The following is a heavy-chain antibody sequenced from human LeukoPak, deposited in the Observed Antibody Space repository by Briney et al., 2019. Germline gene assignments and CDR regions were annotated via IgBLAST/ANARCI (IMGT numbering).Heavy chain of an antibody. CDR3: ARGIAVAGPYYFDY. CDR1: GYTFIGYY. V-gene: IGHV1-2*02. D-gene: IGHD6-19*01. CDR2: INPNSGGT. J-gene: IGHJ4*02. Sequence: GASVKVSCKASGYTFIGYYMHWVRQAPGQGLEWMGWINPNSGGTNYAQKFQGRVTMTRDTSISTAYMELSRLRSDDTAVYYCARGIAVAGPYYFDYWGQGTLVTVSS.